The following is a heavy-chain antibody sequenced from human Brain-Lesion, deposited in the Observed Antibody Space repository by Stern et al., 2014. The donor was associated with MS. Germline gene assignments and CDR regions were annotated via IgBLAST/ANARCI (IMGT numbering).Heavy chain of an antibody. V-gene: IGHV3-33*01. CDR2: AWYDGSTA. CDR3: ARGHIPYAYNYLFDY. CDR1: GFTFSSYG. Sequence: QDQLVQSGGGVVQPGTSLRLSCAASGFTFSSYGMHWVRQAPGKGLDWVALAWYDGSTAYYTNSVKGRFTISRDNSKNTLSLQMNSLTAEDTAVYYCARGHIPYAYNYLFDYWGQGTLVTVSS. D-gene: IGHD5-24*01. J-gene: IGHJ4*02.